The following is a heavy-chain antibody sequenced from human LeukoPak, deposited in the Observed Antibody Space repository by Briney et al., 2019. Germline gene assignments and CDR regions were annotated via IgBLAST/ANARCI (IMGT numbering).Heavy chain of an antibody. CDR2: IGDAGT. D-gene: IGHD3-16*01. J-gene: IGHJ3*01. V-gene: IGHV3-23*01. CDR1: GFTFNDFA. Sequence: PGGSLRLSCAASGFTFNDFAMTWVRQAPGKGLEWVSSIGDAGTYYADSVKGRFTISGDNSKNMLYLQLNSLRAGDTAMYYCAKNLGPFDVRGQGTTVTVSS. CDR3: AKNLGPFDV.